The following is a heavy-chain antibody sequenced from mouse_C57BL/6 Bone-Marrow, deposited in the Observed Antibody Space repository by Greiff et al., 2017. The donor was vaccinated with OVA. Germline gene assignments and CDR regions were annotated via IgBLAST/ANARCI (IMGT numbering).Heavy chain of an antibody. CDR1: GYTFTEYT. Sequence: VQLQQSGAELVKPGASVKLSCKASGYTFTEYTIHWVQQRSGQGLEWIGWFYPGSGSIKYTEKFKDKATLTADKSTSTVYMEISRLTSEDSAVYYGARHEGVTRKETWFAYWGQGTLVTVSA. CDR2: FYPGSGSI. CDR3: ARHEGVTRKETWFAY. J-gene: IGHJ3*01. V-gene: IGHV1-62-2*01. D-gene: IGHD2-2*01.